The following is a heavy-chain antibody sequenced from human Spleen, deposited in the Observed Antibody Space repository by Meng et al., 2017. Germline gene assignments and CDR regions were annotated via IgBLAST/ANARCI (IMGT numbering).Heavy chain of an antibody. Sequence: GESLKISCAASGFTFDDYGMSWVRQAPGKGLEWVSGINWNGGSTGYADSVKGRFTISRDNAKNSLYLQMNSLRAEDTALYYCARGRGNYYGSGRNWFDPWGQGTLVTVSS. J-gene: IGHJ5*02. D-gene: IGHD3-10*01. CDR1: GFTFDDYG. V-gene: IGHV3-20*04. CDR2: INWNGGST. CDR3: ARGRGNYYGSGRNWFDP.